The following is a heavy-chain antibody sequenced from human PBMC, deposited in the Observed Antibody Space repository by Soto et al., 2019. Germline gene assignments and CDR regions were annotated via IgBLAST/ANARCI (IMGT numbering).Heavy chain of an antibody. J-gene: IGHJ4*02. CDR1: GFTFSSYW. D-gene: IGHD1-7*01. Sequence: EVQLVESGGGLVQPGGSLRLSCAASGFTFSSYWMHWVRQAPGKGLVWVSRINSDGSSTSYADSVKGRFTISRDNAKNTLYLQMNSLRAEDTAVYYCAPIPGTTPPVDYWGQGTLVTVSS. CDR3: APIPGTTPPVDY. V-gene: IGHV3-74*01. CDR2: INSDGSST.